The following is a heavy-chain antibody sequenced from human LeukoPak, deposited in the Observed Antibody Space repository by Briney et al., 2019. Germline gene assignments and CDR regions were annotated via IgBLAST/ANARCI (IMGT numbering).Heavy chain of an antibody. Sequence: PGGSLRLSCAASGFTFSSYWMSWVRQAPGKGLDWVANIKEDGREKYYVDSVKGRFTISRDNSKNTLYLQMNSLRAEDTAVYYCAKDRDGDYARDAFDIWGQGTMVTVSS. CDR3: AKDRDGDYARDAFDI. D-gene: IGHD4-17*01. J-gene: IGHJ3*02. CDR2: IKEDGREK. V-gene: IGHV3-7*03. CDR1: GFTFSSYW.